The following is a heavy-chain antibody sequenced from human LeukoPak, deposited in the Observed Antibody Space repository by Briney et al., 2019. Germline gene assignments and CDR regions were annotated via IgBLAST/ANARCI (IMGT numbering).Heavy chain of an antibody. CDR1: GGSISSYY. CDR3: ARGSPVSLFDY. CDR2: IYYSGST. V-gene: IGHV4-59*12. Sequence: SETLSLTCTVSGGSISSYYWSWIRQPPGKGLEWIGNIYYSGSTYYNPSLKSRVTISIDMSKNQFSLKLSSVTAADTAVYYCARGSPVSLFDYWGQGTLVTVSS. J-gene: IGHJ4*02.